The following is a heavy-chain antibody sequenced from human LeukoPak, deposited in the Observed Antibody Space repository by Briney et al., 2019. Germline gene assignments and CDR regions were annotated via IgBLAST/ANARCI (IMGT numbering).Heavy chain of an antibody. J-gene: IGHJ4*02. CDR3: ARKTVTTGVDY. V-gene: IGHV4-34*01. CDR2: ISHSGTA. D-gene: IGHD4-17*01. CDR1: GGSFSGYF. Sequence: ETLSLTCAVYGGSFSGYFRSWIRQPPGKGLEWIGEISHSGTANYNPSLKSRFTISVDTSKNQFSLRLTSVTAADTAVCYCARKTVTTGVDYWGQGTLVTVSS.